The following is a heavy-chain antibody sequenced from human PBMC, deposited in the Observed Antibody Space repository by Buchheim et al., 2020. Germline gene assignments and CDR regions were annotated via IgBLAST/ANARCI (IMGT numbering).Heavy chain of an antibody. CDR1: GFTFSSYA. Sequence: EVQLLESGGGLVQPGGSLRLSCAASGFTFSSYAMSWVRQAPGKGLEWVSAIRGSGGSTYYADSVKGRFTISRDNSKNTLYRKMNSLRAEDTAVYYCAKLYYYDSSGSPAYNWFDPWGQGTL. J-gene: IGHJ5*02. D-gene: IGHD3-22*01. V-gene: IGHV3-23*01. CDR2: IRGSGGST. CDR3: AKLYYYDSSGSPAYNWFDP.